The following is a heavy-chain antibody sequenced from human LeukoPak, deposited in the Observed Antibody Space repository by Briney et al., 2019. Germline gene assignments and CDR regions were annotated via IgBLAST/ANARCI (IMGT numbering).Heavy chain of an antibody. D-gene: IGHD6-19*01. CDR2: INPNSGGT. CDR3: ARTRSGWYIY. Sequence: GASVKVSCKASGYTLTGYYMHWVRQAPGQGLEWMGWINPNSGGTNYAQKFQGRVTMTRDTSISTAYMELSRLRSDDTAVYYCARTRSGWYIYWGQGTLVTVSS. CDR1: GYTLTGYY. J-gene: IGHJ4*02. V-gene: IGHV1-2*02.